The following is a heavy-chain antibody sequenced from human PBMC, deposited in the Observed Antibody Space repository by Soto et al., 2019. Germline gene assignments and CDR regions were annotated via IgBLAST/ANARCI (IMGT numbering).Heavy chain of an antibody. J-gene: IGHJ6*02. D-gene: IGHD1-26*01. CDR2: ISNDGQSE. V-gene: IGHV3-30*18. CDR1: GFTFSSYG. CDR3: AKEGPGGGRHFYYGMDV. Sequence: PGGSLRLSCAASGFTFSSYGFHWVRQRPGKGLEWVAVISNDGQSEYYGESVKGRFSVSRERPGNAIYLQMNSLRVEDTAVYYCAKEGPGGGRHFYYGMDVWGQGTTVTVSS.